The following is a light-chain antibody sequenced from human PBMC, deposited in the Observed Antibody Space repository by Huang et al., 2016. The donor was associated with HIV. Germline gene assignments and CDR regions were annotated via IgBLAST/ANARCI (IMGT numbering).Light chain of an antibody. CDR3: LQVFNYPRT. CDR2: SAS. V-gene: IGKV1-6*01. Sequence: AIQMTQSPSSLSASLGDRITITCRASQGIRNDLGWYQHTPGKAPQLLIYSASELQVGVPLRFRGSGSGTDFTLIITSLQPEDVGTYYCLQVFNYPRTFGQGTTVNI. CDR1: QGIRND. J-gene: IGKJ1*01.